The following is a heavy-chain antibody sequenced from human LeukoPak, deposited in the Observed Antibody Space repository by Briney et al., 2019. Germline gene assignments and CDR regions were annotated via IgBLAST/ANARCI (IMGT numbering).Heavy chain of an antibody. J-gene: IGHJ4*02. Sequence: SETLSLTCAVYGGSFSGYYWSWIRQPPGKGLEWIGEINHSGSTNYNPSLKSRVTISVDTSKSQFSLKLSSVTAADTAVYYCARGNDYGDVFDYWGQGTLVTVSS. CDR2: INHSGST. V-gene: IGHV4-34*01. CDR3: ARGNDYGDVFDY. CDR1: GGSFSGYY. D-gene: IGHD4-17*01.